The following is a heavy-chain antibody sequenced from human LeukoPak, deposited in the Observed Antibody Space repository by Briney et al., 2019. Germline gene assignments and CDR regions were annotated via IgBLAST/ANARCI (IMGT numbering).Heavy chain of an antibody. Sequence: PSETLSLTCTVSGGSLSSYYWSWIRQPPGKGLEWIGYIYYSGSTNYNPSLKSRVTISVDTSKNQFSLKLSSVTAADTAVYYCARHGSSGTTFDYWGQGTLVTVSS. CDR1: GGSLSSYY. CDR2: IYYSGST. V-gene: IGHV4-59*08. CDR3: ARHGSSGTTFDY. D-gene: IGHD3-22*01. J-gene: IGHJ4*02.